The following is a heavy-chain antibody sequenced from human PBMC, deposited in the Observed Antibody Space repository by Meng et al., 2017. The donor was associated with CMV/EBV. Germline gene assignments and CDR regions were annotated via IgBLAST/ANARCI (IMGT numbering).Heavy chain of an antibody. D-gene: IGHD3-22*01. CDR2: IYSGGSST. CDR3: AKLRGSGFNSYWYFDL. CDR1: GFTFSVYA. Sequence: GGSLRLSCAASGFTFSVYAMTWVRQAPGKGLEWVSIIYSGGSSTYYADSLKGRFTISRDDSKNTLYLQVNSLRADDTAVYYCAKLRGSGFNSYWYFDLWGRGTLVTSPQ. J-gene: IGHJ2*01. V-gene: IGHV3-23*03.